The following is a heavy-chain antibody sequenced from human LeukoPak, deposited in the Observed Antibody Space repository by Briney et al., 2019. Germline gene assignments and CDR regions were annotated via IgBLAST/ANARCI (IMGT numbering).Heavy chain of an antibody. D-gene: IGHD3/OR15-3a*01. Sequence: SETLSLTCAVSGGAISSTNYYWGWIRQPPGKGLEWIGRIYTSGSTNYNPSLKSRVTMSVDTSKNQFSLKLSSVTAADTAVYYCARDGLDPGAYYYYYGMDVWGQGTTVTVSS. CDR1: GGAISSTNYY. CDR3: ARDGLDPGAYYYYYGMDV. CDR2: IYTSGST. V-gene: IGHV4-39*07. J-gene: IGHJ6*02.